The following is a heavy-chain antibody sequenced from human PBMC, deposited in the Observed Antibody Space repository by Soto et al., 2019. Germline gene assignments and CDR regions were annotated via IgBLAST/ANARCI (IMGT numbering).Heavy chain of an antibody. D-gene: IGHD3-3*01. J-gene: IGHJ4*02. CDR3: AKDMSGYPPYYFDC. Sequence: DVQLVESGGGLVQPGRSLRLSCAASGFTFDNYAMHWVRQAPGKGLEWVSGLNWNSGDIGYADSVKGRFTISRDNAENSLYLQMNSLRVEDTALYYCAKDMSGYPPYYFDCWGQGTLVTVSS. CDR1: GFTFDNYA. CDR2: LNWNSGDI. V-gene: IGHV3-9*01.